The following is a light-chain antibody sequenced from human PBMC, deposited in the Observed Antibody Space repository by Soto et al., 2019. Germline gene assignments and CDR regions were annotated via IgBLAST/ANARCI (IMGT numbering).Light chain of an antibody. CDR1: QSLLYTSNNKNY. V-gene: IGKV4-1*01. CDR3: QQYYSSPLT. CDR2: WAS. Sequence: DIVMTQSPDSLAVSLGERATINCKSSQSLLYTSNNKNYLAWYQQMPGQPPKLLIYWASTRESGVPDRFSGGGSGTDFTLTISSLQAEDVAVYYCQQYYSSPLTFGGGTKVDI. J-gene: IGKJ4*01.